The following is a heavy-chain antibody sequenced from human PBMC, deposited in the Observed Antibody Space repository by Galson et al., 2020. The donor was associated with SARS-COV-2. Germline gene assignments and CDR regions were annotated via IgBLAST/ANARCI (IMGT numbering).Heavy chain of an antibody. J-gene: IGHJ5*01. CDR3: ARASSARAFDS. V-gene: IGHV3-33*01. CDR2: IWYDGSNK. CDR1: GFTFSTYG. D-gene: IGHD3-22*01. Sequence: GESLKISCVASGFTFSTYGMHWVRQAPGKGLEWVAVIWYDGSNKYYGDSVKGRFTISRDNSKNTLYLQMSSLRADDTAMYYCARASSARAFDSWGQGTLVTVSS.